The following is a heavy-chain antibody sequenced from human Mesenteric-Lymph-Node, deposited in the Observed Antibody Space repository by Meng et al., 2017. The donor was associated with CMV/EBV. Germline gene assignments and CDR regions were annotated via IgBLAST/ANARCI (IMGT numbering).Heavy chain of an antibody. J-gene: IGHJ6*02. CDR1: GYTFTNYD. V-gene: IGHV1-18*01. CDR3: ARDGYYGIDV. Sequence: ASVKVSCKASGYTFTNYDINWVRQATGQGLEWMGWINVHNGNTEYAEKLRGRVTMTTDTSTSTAYMEVRSLRPDDTAVYYCARDGYYGIDVWGQGTTVTVSS. CDR2: INVHNGNT.